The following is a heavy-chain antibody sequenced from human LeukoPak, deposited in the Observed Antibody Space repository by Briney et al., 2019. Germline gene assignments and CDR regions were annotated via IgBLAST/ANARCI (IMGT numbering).Heavy chain of an antibody. D-gene: IGHD3-22*01. CDR2: IYTSGST. J-gene: IGHJ4*02. Sequence: SQTLSLTCTVSGGSISSGSYYWSWIRQPAGKGLEWIGRIYTSGSTNYNPSLESLVTISVDTSTKQFSVKLSSVTAADTAVYYCAREALGYYYDSSAEEVDYWGQGTLVTVSS. CDR3: AREALGYYYDSSAEEVDY. CDR1: GGSISSGSYY. V-gene: IGHV4-61*02.